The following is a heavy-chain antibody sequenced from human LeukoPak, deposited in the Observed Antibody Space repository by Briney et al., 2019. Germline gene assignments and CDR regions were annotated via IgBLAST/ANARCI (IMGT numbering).Heavy chain of an antibody. CDR2: ISAGGRT. CDR1: GFSSSSYA. V-gene: IGHV3-23*01. D-gene: IGHD3-16*01. Sequence: GGSLRLSCVVSGFSSSSYAMAWVRRAPGKGLQWVSSISAGGRTYYADSGKGRFTISRDNSKETVFLQMNSLRAEDTAHYYCAKGKVNHDGAFDFWGQGTTVTVSS. J-gene: IGHJ3*01. CDR3: AKGKVNHDGAFDF.